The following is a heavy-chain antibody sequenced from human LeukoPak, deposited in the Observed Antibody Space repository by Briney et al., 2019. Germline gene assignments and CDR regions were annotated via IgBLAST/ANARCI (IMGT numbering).Heavy chain of an antibody. D-gene: IGHD2-2*01. CDR2: ISGNAGNT. Sequence: GGSLRLSCAASGFTFSSYAMRWVRQAPGKGLGWVSGISGNAGNTYYADSVKGRFTVSRDNSKNTLYLQMNSLRAEDTAVYYCAKGRCSSTSCYDDYWGQGTLVTVSS. CDR1: GFTFSSYA. J-gene: IGHJ4*02. V-gene: IGHV3-23*01. CDR3: AKGRCSSTSCYDDY.